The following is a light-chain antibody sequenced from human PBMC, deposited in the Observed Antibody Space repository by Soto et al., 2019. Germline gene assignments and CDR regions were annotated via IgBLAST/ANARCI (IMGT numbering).Light chain of an antibody. Sequence: EIVMPQSQATLSFSPGERATLSCMASQSVSSNLAWYQQKPGQAPRLLIFGASNRAPGIPDRFSGSGSGKDFTITISRLENDDFEVYYCQKYGSSPWTCGHG. CDR2: GAS. V-gene: IGKV3-20*01. CDR1: QSVSSN. CDR3: QKYGSSPWT. J-gene: IGKJ1*01.